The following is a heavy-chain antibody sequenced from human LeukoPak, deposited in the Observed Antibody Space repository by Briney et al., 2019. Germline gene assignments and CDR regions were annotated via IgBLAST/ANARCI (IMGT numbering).Heavy chain of an antibody. CDR3: ASKVAAAGGDY. CDR1: GFTFSSYS. V-gene: IGHV3-21*01. D-gene: IGHD6-13*01. J-gene: IGHJ4*02. CDR2: ISSSSSYI. Sequence: PGGSLRLSCAASGFTFSSYSMNWVRQAPGKGLEWVSSISSSSSYIYYADSEKGRFTISRDNAKNSLYLQMNSLRAEDTAVYYCASKVAAAGGDYWGQGTLVTVSS.